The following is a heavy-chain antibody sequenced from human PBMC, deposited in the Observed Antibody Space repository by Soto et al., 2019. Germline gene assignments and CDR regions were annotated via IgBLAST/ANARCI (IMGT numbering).Heavy chain of an antibody. V-gene: IGHV6-1*01. Sequence: QVQLQQSGPGLVQPSQTLSLTCAISGDSVSSTSTAWSWIRQSPSRGLEWLGRTYDRSKWYSDYALSVKSRITIHPDTSKTHFSLQLKYVPHEDTAVYYCAIGSYYSGWVWGQGPLVTVSS. CDR3: AIGSYYSGWV. J-gene: IGHJ4*02. CDR1: GDSVSSTSTA. D-gene: IGHD6-19*01. CDR2: TYDRSKWYS.